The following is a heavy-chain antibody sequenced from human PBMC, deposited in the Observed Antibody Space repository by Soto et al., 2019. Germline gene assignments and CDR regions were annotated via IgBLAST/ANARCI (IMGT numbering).Heavy chain of an antibody. V-gene: IGHV1-46*03. Sequence: ASVKVSCKASGYTFTNYYIHWVRQAPGQGLEWMGVINPTGGRASYAPKFQGRVTLTRDTSTSTAYMELSSLRSDDTAVYFCSRLTSMVREINDDPFVCWGKGTLVNVAS. CDR2: INPTGGRA. J-gene: IGHJ4*03. D-gene: IGHD3-10*01. CDR1: GYTFTNYY. CDR3: SRLTSMVREINDDPFVC.